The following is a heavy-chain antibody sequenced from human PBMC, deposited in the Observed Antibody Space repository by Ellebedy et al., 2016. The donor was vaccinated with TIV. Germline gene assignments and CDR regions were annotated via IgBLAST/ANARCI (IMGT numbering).Heavy chain of an antibody. D-gene: IGHD3-10*01. V-gene: IGHV5-51*01. Sequence: GESLKISCKGSGYSFTSYWIGWVRQMPGKGLEWMGIIYPGDSDTRYSPSFQGQVTISADKSISTAYLQWSSLKASDTAMYYCARSPDLGHYYGSGSQDAFDIWGQGTMVTVSS. CDR2: IYPGDSDT. CDR3: ARSPDLGHYYGSGSQDAFDI. J-gene: IGHJ3*02. CDR1: GYSFTSYW.